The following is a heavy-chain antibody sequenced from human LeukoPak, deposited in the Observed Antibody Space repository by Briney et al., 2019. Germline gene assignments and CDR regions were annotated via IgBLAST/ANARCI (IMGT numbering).Heavy chain of an antibody. Sequence: GGSLRLSCAAPGFTFNTYWMHWVRQAPGKGLVWVARANREGTTTAYADSVKGRFTISRDNAKSTLYLQMNNLRAEDTAVYYCARDSDWILFDYWGQGTLVTVSS. V-gene: IGHV3-74*03. CDR2: ANREGTTT. D-gene: IGHD3-9*01. CDR3: ARDSDWILFDY. CDR1: GFTFNTYW. J-gene: IGHJ4*02.